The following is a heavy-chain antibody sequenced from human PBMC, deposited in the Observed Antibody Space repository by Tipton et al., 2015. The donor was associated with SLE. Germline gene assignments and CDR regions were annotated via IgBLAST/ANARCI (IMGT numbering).Heavy chain of an antibody. V-gene: IGHV4-30-4*01. Sequence: GLVKPSETLSLTCTVSGASINSNFWSWIRQPPGKGLEWIGYIYYSGSTYYNPSLKSRVTISVDTSKNQFSLKLSSVTAADTAVYYCARDELTAGYFDLWGRGTLVTVSS. CDR2: IYYSGST. CDR1: GASINSNF. J-gene: IGHJ2*01. CDR3: ARDELTAGYFDL. D-gene: IGHD7-27*01.